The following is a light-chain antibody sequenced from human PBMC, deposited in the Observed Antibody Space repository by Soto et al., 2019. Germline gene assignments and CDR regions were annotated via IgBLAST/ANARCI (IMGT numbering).Light chain of an antibody. Sequence: EIVLTQSPGTLSLSPGERATLSCRASQSVSSSYLAWYQQKPGQAPRLLIYGASSRATGIPDRFSGSGSGTDFTLTISSLEPEDFAVYYCQQYGSSLLTFGRGTKVEIK. CDR3: QQYGSSLLT. CDR1: QSVSSSY. J-gene: IGKJ4*01. CDR2: GAS. V-gene: IGKV3-20*01.